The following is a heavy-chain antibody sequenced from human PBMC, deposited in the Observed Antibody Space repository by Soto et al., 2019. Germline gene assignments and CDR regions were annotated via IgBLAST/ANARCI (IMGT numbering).Heavy chain of an antibody. J-gene: IGHJ3*01. D-gene: IGHD3-10*01. CDR1: GFSFRDAW. CDR3: TTDGSFGGVVVAFHL. CDR2: IKSRAAGGAI. V-gene: IGHV3-15*07. Sequence: EVQMVESGGGLVKPGGFLRLSCAVSGFSFRDAWMNWVRQAPGKGLEWVGRIKSRAAGGAIDYAAPVKGRFTISRDDSEDTLYLQINSLKTEDTAMYYCTTDGSFGGVVVAFHLWGQGTMLSVSS.